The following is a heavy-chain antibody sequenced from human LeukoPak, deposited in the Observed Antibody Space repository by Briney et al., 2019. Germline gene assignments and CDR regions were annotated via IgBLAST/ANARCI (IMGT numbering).Heavy chain of an antibody. J-gene: IGHJ6*02. V-gene: IGHV3-23*01. D-gene: IGHD2-2*01. CDR2: ISGIGGST. CDR3: AKDPDIPRYCSSTSCYADHRYGMDV. Sequence: GGSLRLSCAASGFTFSSYAMSWVRQAPGKGLEWVSAISGIGGSTYYADSVKGRFTISRGNSKNTLYLQMNSLRAEDTAVYYCAKDPDIPRYCSSTSCYADHRYGMDVWGQGTTVTVSS. CDR1: GFTFSSYA.